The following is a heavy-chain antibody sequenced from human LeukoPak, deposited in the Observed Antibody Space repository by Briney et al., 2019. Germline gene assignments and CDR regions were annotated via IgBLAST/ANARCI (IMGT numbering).Heavy chain of an antibody. CDR3: TTDLGLTMIRGVIVK. CDR1: GFSFTNAW. CDR2: IKSKGDGETT. Sequence: GGSLRLSCADSGFSFTNAWMTWVRQAPGKGLEWVGRIKSKGDGETTDYAAPVEGRFFMSRDDSKATLYLQMNSLKTEDTAAYYCTTDLGLTMIRGVIVKWGQGTLVTVSS. J-gene: IGHJ4*02. V-gene: IGHV3-15*01. D-gene: IGHD3-10*01.